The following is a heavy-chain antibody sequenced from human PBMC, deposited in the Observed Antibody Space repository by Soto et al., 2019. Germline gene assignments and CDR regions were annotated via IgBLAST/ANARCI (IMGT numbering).Heavy chain of an antibody. CDR2: IKSKTDGGTT. D-gene: IGHD1-26*01. CDR3: AKRRGAGGNFDY. J-gene: IGHJ4*02. V-gene: IGHV3-15*01. Sequence: GGSLRLSCAASGFTFSNAWLSWVRQAPGKGLEWVGRIKSKTDGGTTDYTAPVKGRFTISRDDSKNTLSLQMNSLTAEDTAVYFCAKRRGAGGNFDYWGQGALVTVSS. CDR1: GFTFSNAW.